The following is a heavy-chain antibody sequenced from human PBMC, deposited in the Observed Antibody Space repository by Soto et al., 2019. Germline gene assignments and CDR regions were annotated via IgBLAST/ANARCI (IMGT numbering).Heavy chain of an antibody. V-gene: IGHV4-30-2*01. CDR3: AKYGGKNAFEM. CDR2: MYHSGST. J-gene: IGHJ3*02. D-gene: IGHD4-17*01. CDR1: GASISSGGYS. Sequence: QLQLQESGSGLVKPSQTLSLTCAVSGASISSGGYSWSWIRQPPGKGLEWIGYMYHSGSTYYTPSLKSRFTISVDRSKSQFPPNLNSVTAADTAVYYCAKYGGKNAFEMWGQGTMVTVSS.